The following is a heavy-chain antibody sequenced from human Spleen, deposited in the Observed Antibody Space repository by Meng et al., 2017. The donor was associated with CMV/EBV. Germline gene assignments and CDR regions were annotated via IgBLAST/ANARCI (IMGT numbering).Heavy chain of an antibody. CDR1: GFTFSGST. D-gene: IGHD5-18*01. V-gene: IGHV3-30*04. CDR2: ISYDGSNK. Sequence: GGSLRLSCAASGFTFSGSTIHWVRQAPGKGLEWVAVISYDGSNKYYADSVKGRFTISRDNSKNTLYLQMNSLRAEDTAVYYCARDSRAGYTYGYLTFDYWGQGTLVTVSS. J-gene: IGHJ4*02. CDR3: ARDSRAGYTYGYLTFDY.